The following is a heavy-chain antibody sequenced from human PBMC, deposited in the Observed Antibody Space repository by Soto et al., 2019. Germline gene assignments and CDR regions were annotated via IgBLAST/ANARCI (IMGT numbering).Heavy chain of an antibody. J-gene: IGHJ3*02. CDR2: ISYDGSNK. V-gene: IGHV3-30*18. Sequence: QVQLVESGGGVVQPGRSLRLSCAASGFTFSSYGMHWVRQAPGKGLEWVAVISYDGSNKYYADSVKGRFTISRDNSKNTLYLQMNSLRAEDTAVYYCAKDHHDYGDYDAFDIWGQGTMVTVSS. CDR3: AKDHHDYGDYDAFDI. CDR1: GFTFSSYG. D-gene: IGHD4-17*01.